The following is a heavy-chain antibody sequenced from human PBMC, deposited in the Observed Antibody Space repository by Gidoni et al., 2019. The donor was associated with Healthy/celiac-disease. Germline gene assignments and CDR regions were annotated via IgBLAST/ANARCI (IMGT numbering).Heavy chain of an antibody. J-gene: IGHJ6*02. V-gene: IGHV4-59*01. CDR2: IYYSGST. D-gene: IGHD1-26*01. CDR3: ARDYGGCYGGGVGYYYYGMDV. Sequence: IRQPPGQGLEWIGYIYYSGSTNYNPSLKIRVTISVYTSKNKFFLKLSSVTAADTAVYYCARDYGGCYGGGVGYYYYGMDVWGQGTTVTVSS.